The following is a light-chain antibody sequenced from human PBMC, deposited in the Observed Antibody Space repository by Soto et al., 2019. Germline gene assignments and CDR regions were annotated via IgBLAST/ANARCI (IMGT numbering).Light chain of an antibody. Sequence: EIVLTQSPGTLSLSPGERATLSCRASQSVSSSYLVWYQQKPGQAPRLLIYGASSRATGIPDRFSGSGSGTDFTLPISRLEPEDFAVYYCQQYGSSLYTFGQGTKLEIK. V-gene: IGKV3-20*01. CDR2: GAS. CDR1: QSVSSSY. CDR3: QQYGSSLYT. J-gene: IGKJ2*01.